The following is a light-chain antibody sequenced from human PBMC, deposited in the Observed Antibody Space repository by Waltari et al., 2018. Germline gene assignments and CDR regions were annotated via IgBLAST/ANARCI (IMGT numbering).Light chain of an antibody. CDR3: HQYNTLPLT. CDR2: KAS. CDR1: ESVKNN. Sequence: DVQLTHSPSTLSASVGDRVTITCRASESVKNNLAWYQQKPGKAPKVLVHKASRLESGVPSRFSGSGYGTEFTLTISSLEPDDFATYYCHQYNTLPLTFGGGTKVEIK. V-gene: IGKV1-5*03. J-gene: IGKJ4*01.